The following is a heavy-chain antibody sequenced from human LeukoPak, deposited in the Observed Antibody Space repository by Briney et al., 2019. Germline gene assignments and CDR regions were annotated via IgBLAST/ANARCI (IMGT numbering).Heavy chain of an antibody. D-gene: IGHD2-15*01. CDR3: ARGFPTLGYCSGGSCYSLDY. CDR1: GGSFSGYY. J-gene: IGHJ4*02. V-gene: IGHV4-34*01. CDR2: INHSGST. Sequence: SETLSLTCAVHGGSFSGYYWSWIRQPPGKGLEWIGEINHSGSTNYNPSLKSRVTISVDTSKNQFSLKLSSVTAADTAVYYCARGFPTLGYCSGGSCYSLDYWGQGTLVTVSS.